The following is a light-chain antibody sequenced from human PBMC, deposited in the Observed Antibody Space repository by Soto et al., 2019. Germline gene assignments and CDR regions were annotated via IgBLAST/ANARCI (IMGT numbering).Light chain of an antibody. CDR3: QQYGSSPLFT. J-gene: IGKJ3*01. Sequence: EIVLTQSPGTLSLSPGERATLSCRASQSVSSSYLAWYQQKPGQAPRLLIYGASSRATGIPDRFSGSGSGTYLTLTISRLETEDLAVYYCQQYGSSPLFTFGRGTKVDIK. CDR1: QSVSSSY. CDR2: GAS. V-gene: IGKV3-20*01.